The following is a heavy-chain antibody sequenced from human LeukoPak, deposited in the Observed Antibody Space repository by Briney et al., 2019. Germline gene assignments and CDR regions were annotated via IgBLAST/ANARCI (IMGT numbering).Heavy chain of an antibody. CDR2: ISSSSSYI. Sequence: GGSLRLSCAASGFTFSSYSMNWVRQAPGKGLEWVSSISSSSSYIYYADSVKGRFTISRDNAKNSLYLQMNSLRAEDTAVYYCARGWIAARPRPPFFDYWGQGTLVTVSS. CDR1: GFTFSSYS. D-gene: IGHD6-6*01. V-gene: IGHV3-21*01. CDR3: ARGWIAARPRPPFFDY. J-gene: IGHJ4*02.